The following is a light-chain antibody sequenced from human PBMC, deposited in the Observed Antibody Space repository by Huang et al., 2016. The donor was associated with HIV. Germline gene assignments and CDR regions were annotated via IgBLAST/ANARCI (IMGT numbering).Light chain of an antibody. CDR1: QVVGSK. CDR3: QQYNNWPYT. Sequence: STRAGATGARATLSVRALQVVGSKFAWFQQKPGQAPRLLIHGASTRATGIPARFSGSGSGTEFTLTISSLQSEDFAVYYCQQYNNWPYTFGQGTKLEIK. V-gene: IGKV3-15*01. J-gene: IGKJ2*01. CDR2: GAS.